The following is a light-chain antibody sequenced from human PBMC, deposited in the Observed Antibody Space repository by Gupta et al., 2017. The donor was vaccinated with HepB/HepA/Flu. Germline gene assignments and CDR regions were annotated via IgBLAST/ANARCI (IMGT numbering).Light chain of an antibody. J-gene: IGLJ2*01. CDR1: SSDVGGYNY. CDR2: DVS. V-gene: IGLV2-14*03. Sequence: QSALTQPASVSGSPGQSITISCPGPSSDVGGYNYVSWYQQHPGNAPKLMISDVSHRPSGVSNRFSGSKSGNTASLTIAGLQAEEEADYYCSSYTSSTTHVVFGGGTKLTVL. CDR3: SSYTSSTTHVV.